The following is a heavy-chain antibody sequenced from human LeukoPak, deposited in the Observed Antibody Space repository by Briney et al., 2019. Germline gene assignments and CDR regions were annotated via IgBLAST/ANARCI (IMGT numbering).Heavy chain of an antibody. J-gene: IGHJ4*02. D-gene: IGHD3-16*01. CDR1: GYTFTGYY. CDR3: ARTPKPRFGGVLYFDY. CDR2: INPSSGGT. Sequence: GASVKVSCKASGYTFTGYYMHWVRQAPGQGLEWMGWINPSSGGTNYAQKFQGRVTMTRDTSISTAYMELSRLRSDDTAVYYCARTPKPRFGGVLYFDYWGQGTLVTVSS. V-gene: IGHV1-2*02.